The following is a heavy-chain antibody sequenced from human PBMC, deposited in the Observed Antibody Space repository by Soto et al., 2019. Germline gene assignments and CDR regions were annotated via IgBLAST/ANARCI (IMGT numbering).Heavy chain of an antibody. D-gene: IGHD6-13*01. CDR2: IYPGDSDT. CDR3: ARLKSAAAGMDV. Sequence: GQSLKISGKGSGYSFTSYCIGWLRQMPGKGLEWMGIIYPGDSDTRYSPSFQGQVTISADKSISTAYLQWSSLKAADTAIYYCARLKSAAAGMDVWGQGTTVTVSS. J-gene: IGHJ6*02. V-gene: IGHV5-51*01. CDR1: GYSFTSYC.